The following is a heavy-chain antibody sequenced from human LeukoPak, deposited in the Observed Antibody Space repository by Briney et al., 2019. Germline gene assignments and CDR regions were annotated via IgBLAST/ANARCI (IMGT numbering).Heavy chain of an antibody. J-gene: IGHJ4*02. CDR3: AKRKNSPGYSSLDQ. D-gene: IGHD2-15*01. CDR1: GYTFSSFA. V-gene: IGHV3-23*01. CDR2: VSRTGSTK. Sequence: GGSLRLSCVASGYTFSSFALDWVRQARERGLEWISVVSRTGSTKYYADSAKGRFTVSRDNSKNTVYLQMNSLRVDDSAVYYCAKRKNSPGYSSLDQWGQGTLVTVSS.